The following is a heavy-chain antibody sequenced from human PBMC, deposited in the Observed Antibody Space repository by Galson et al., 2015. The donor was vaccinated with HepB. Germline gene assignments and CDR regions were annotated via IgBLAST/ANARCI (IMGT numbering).Heavy chain of an antibody. CDR2: IKQDGSEK. D-gene: IGHD6-19*01. J-gene: IGHJ4*02. V-gene: IGHV3-7*03. CDR3: ARRQSGWYSDPFDY. CDR1: GFTFSSYW. Sequence: SLRLSCAASGFTFSSYWMSWVRQAPGKGLEWVANIKQDGSEKYYVDSVKGRFTISRDNAKSSLYLQMNSLRAEDTAVYYCARRQSGWYSDPFDYWGQGTLVTVSS.